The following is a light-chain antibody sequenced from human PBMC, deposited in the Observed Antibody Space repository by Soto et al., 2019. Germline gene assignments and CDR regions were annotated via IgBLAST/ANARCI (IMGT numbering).Light chain of an antibody. CDR2: GAS. CDR3: QQYGSSGT. V-gene: IGKV3-15*01. J-gene: IGKJ1*01. CDR1: QSVSSN. Sequence: EIVMTQSPATLSVSPGERATLSCRASQSVSSNLAWYQQKPGQAPSLLIYGASTRATGVPGRFSGSGSGTDFTLTISRLEPEDFAVYYCQQYGSSGTFGQGTKVDIK.